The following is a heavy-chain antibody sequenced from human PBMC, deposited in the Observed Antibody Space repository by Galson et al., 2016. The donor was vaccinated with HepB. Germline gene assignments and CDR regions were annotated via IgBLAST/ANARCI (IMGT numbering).Heavy chain of an antibody. J-gene: IGHJ5*01. CDR1: GFTFSSNW. D-gene: IGHD3-22*01. V-gene: IGHV3-7*03. Sequence: SLRLSCAASGFTFSSNWMTWVRQAPGKGLEWVANIDPDGSHQSYVDSVKGRFTISRDNAKDSLYLQMNSLRAEDTAVYFCATYGGDNTAYHVGPLASWGQGTLVAVSS. CDR3: ATYGGDNTAYHVGPLAS. CDR2: IDPDGSHQ.